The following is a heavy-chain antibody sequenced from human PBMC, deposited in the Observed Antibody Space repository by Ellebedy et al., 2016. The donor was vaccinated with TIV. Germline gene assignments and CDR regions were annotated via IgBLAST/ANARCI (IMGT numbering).Heavy chain of an antibody. J-gene: IGHJ5*02. Sequence: AASVKVSCKASGYIVTNHAIHWVRQAPGQSFEWMGWIYPANGDTKYSQKFQGRVTFTSATSASTAYMELSSLRSEDTAVYYGTRDKPGVDNRFDPWGQGTLVTVSS. V-gene: IGHV1-3*01. CDR1: GYIVTNHA. CDR2: IYPANGDT. CDR3: TRDKPGVDNRFDP. D-gene: IGHD2-8*01.